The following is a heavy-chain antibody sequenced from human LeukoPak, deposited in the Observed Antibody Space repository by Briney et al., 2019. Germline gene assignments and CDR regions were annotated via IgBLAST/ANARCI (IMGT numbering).Heavy chain of an antibody. CDR2: VYYNGDT. CDR1: GYSIISDYY. Sequence: SETLSLTCTVSGYSIISDYYWGWIRQPPGKGLEWIGSVYYNGDTYYNPSLRSRVTTSIDTSKNQFSLRLSSVTAADTSVYYCARHRAHSDYIDYWGQGTPVTVSS. V-gene: IGHV4-38-2*02. CDR3: ARHRAHSDYIDY. J-gene: IGHJ4*02. D-gene: IGHD3-10*01.